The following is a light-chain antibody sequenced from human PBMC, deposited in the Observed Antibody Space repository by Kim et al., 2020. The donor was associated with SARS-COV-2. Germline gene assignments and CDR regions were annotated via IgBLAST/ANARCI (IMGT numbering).Light chain of an antibody. CDR3: MIWHSSAWV. J-gene: IGLJ3*02. Sequence: LSCTLRSGINVGTYRIYWYQQKPGSPPQYLLRYKSDSDKQQGSGVPSRFSGSKDASANAGILLISGLQSEDEADYYCMIWHSSAWVFGGGTKLTVL. CDR2: YKSDSDK. CDR1: SGINVGTYR. V-gene: IGLV5-45*02.